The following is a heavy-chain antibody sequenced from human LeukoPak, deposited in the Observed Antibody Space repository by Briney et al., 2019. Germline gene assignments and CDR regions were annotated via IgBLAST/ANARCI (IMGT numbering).Heavy chain of an antibody. CDR3: ARGVTSTSYYYGSGSYYGNYGMDV. Sequence: SVKVSCKASGGTFSSYAISWVRQAPGQVLGWMGRIIPILGIANYAQKFQGRVTITADKSTSTAYMELSSLRSEDTAVYYCARGVTSTSYYYGSGSYYGNYGMDVWGQGTTVTVSS. CDR2: IIPILGIA. CDR1: GGTFSSYA. V-gene: IGHV1-69*04. J-gene: IGHJ6*02. D-gene: IGHD3-10*01.